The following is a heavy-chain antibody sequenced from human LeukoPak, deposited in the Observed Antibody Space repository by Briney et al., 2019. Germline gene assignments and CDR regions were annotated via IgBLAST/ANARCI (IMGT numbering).Heavy chain of an antibody. J-gene: IGHJ4*02. CDR1: GFNFSGSV. CDR2: IKSKTNRYAT. Sequence: GGSLRLSCAASGFNFSGSVMHWVRQVPGKGLEWVGRIKSKTNRYATSYGASVKGRFTISRDDSKKTAYLQMSSLKTEDTAVYYCTDDFDYWGQGTLVAVSS. V-gene: IGHV3-73*01. CDR3: TDDFDY.